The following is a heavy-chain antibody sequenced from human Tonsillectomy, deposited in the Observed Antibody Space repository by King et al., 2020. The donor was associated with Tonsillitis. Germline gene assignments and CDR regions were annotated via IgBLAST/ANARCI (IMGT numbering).Heavy chain of an antibody. CDR3: AAEYDY. CDR1: GFTFSSYG. J-gene: IGHJ4*02. D-gene: IGHD2-2*01. V-gene: IGHV3-30*03. CDR2: ISYDGSNK. Sequence: QLVQSGGGVVQPGRSLRLSCAASGFTFSSYGMHWVRQAPGKGLEWVAVISYDGSNKHYEDSVKGRFTISRDNSKNTLFLQMNSLRAEDTAVYYCAAEYDYWGQGTLVTVSS.